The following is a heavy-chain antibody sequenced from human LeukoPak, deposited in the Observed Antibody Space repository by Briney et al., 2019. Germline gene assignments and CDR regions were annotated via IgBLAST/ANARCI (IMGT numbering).Heavy chain of an antibody. D-gene: IGHD2-2*01. V-gene: IGHV4-34*01. CDR2: INHSGST. J-gene: IGHJ6*02. CDR1: GGSFSGYY. CDR3: ARXKAXQLRSLYGMDV. Sequence: SETLSLTCAVSGGSFSGYYWSWIRQPPGKGLEWIGEINHSGSTNYNPSLKSRVTISVDTSKNQFSLKLSSVTAADTAVYYCARXKAXQLRSLYGMDVWGQGTTVTVSS.